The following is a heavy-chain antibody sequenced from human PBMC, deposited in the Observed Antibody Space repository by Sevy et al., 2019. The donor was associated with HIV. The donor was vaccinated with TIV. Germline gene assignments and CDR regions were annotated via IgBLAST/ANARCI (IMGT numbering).Heavy chain of an antibody. J-gene: IGHJ4*02. D-gene: IGHD6-19*01. CDR1: GFTFSDYA. V-gene: IGHV3-49*04. CDR3: TRDLYASGWFYFDY. Sequence: GGSLRLSCTASGFTFSDYAMSWVRQAPGKGLEWVGFIKTKTYGGKTEYAASVKGRFIITRDDSKNIAYLQMNSLKTEETAVYYCTRDLYASGWFYFDYWGQGTLVTVSS. CDR2: IKTKTYGGKT.